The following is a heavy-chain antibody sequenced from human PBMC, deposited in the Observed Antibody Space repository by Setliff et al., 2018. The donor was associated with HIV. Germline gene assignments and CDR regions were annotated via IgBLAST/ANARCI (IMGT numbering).Heavy chain of an antibody. J-gene: IGHJ6*03. CDR2: KHTSGST. Sequence: SETLSLTCSVSGGSINSYYWNWVRQPPGKGLEWIAYKHTSGSTNYNPSLKSRVIISVDTSKNQFSLRLSSVTAADAAIYYCARGVNSGTYWGYYYYMDVWGKGTTVTVSS. CDR1: GGSINSYY. D-gene: IGHD1-26*01. V-gene: IGHV4-4*08. CDR3: ARGVNSGTYWGYYYYMDV.